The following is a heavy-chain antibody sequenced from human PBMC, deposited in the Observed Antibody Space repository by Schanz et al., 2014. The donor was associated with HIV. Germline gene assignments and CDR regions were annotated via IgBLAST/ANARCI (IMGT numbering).Heavy chain of an antibody. CDR2: ISYYGSNK. V-gene: IGHV3-30*03. D-gene: IGHD2-15*01. J-gene: IGHJ4*02. CDR3: ARGGIWEWDQPDFDY. CDR1: GFNFSSYG. Sequence: QVPLVESGGGVVQPGRSLGLSCAASGFNFSSYGMHWVRQAPGKGLGWVAVISYYGSNKYYADSVKGRFTISRDNSKNTLYLQMNSLRAEDTAVYYCARGGIWEWDQPDFDYWGQGTLVTVSS.